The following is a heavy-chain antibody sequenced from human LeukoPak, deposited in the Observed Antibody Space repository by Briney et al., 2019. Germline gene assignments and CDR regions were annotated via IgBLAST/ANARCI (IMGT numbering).Heavy chain of an antibody. CDR2: MNPNSGNT. D-gene: IGHD2-2*01. V-gene: IGHV1-8*02. CDR3: ARGKTHKKKYCSSTSCYPNYGMDV. Sequence: GASVKVSCKASGYTFTSYYMHRVRQATGQGLEWMGWMNPNSGNTGYAQKFQGRITMTRNTSISTAYMELSSLRSEDTAVYYCARGKTHKKKYCSSTSCYPNYGMDVWGQGTTVTVSS. J-gene: IGHJ6*02. CDR1: GYTFTSYY.